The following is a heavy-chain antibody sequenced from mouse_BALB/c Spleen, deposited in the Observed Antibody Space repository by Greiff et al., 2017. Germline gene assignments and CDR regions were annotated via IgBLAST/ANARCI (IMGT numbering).Heavy chain of an antibody. CDR3: AREHGNYVFDY. J-gene: IGHJ2*01. CDR1: GFTFSSYA. CDR2: ISSGGSYT. Sequence: EVMLVESGGGLVKPGGSLKLSCAASGFTFSSYAMSWVRQSPEKRLEWVAEISSGGSYTYYPDTVTGRFTISRDNAKNTLYLEMSSLRSEDTAMYYCAREHGNYVFDYWGQGTTLTVSS. V-gene: IGHV5-9-4*01. D-gene: IGHD2-1*01.